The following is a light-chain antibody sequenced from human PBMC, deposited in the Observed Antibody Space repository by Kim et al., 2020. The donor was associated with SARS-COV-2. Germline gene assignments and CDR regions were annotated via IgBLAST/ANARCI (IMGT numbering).Light chain of an antibody. V-gene: IGKV1-5*01. CDR2: DGS. J-gene: IGKJ1*01. CDR3: QQYESYST. Sequence: DIQMTQSPSTLSASVGDRVTITCRASQNIRAWLAWYQQNPGKAPKLLIYDGSILESGVPSRFSGSGSGTDFTLTINSLQPDDFATYYCQQYESYSTFGQGTKVEVK. CDR1: QNIRAW.